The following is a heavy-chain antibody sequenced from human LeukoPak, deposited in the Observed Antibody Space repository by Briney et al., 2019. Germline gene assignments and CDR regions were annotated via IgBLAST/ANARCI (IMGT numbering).Heavy chain of an antibody. V-gene: IGHV3-23*01. CDR2: ISGSGGST. CDR1: GFTFSSYA. Sequence: PGGPLRLSCAASGFTFSSYAMSWVRQAPGKGLEWVSAISGSGGSTYYADSVKGRFTISRDNSKNTLYLQMNSLRAEDTAVYYCANLPIAVAGTSDYWGQGTLVTVSS. D-gene: IGHD6-19*01. CDR3: ANLPIAVAGTSDY. J-gene: IGHJ4*02.